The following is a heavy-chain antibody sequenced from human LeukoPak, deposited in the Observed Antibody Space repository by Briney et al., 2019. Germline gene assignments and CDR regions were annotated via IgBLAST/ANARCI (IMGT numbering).Heavy chain of an antibody. CDR2: MNPNSGNT. V-gene: IGHV1-8*01. J-gene: IGHJ6*02. Sequence: ASVTVSFKASGYTFTSYDINWVRQAPGQGLEWMGGMNPNSGNTGYAQKFQGRVTMTRNTSISTAYMELSSLRSEDTAVYYCARDRGYYGMDVWGQGTTVTVSS. CDR3: ARDRGYYGMDV. CDR1: GYTFTSYD.